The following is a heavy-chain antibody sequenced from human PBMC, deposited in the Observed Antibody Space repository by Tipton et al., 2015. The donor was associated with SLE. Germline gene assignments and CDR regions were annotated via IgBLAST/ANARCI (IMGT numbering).Heavy chain of an antibody. Sequence: TLSLTCNVSGGSITSYYWSWIRQPPGKGLEWIGYIYYSGSTNYNPSLKSRVSISVDTSKNQFSLKLSSVTAADTAVYYCARDLYYSDTSGYYSLLDYWGQGTLVTVSS. D-gene: IGHD3-22*01. J-gene: IGHJ4*02. CDR2: IYYSGST. V-gene: IGHV4-59*01. CDR3: ARDLYYSDTSGYYSLLDY. CDR1: GGSITSYY.